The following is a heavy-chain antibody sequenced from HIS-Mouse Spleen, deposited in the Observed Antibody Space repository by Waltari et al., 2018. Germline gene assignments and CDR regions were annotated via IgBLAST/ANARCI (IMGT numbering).Heavy chain of an antibody. J-gene: IGHJ2*01. Sequence: QLQLQESGPGLVKPSETLSLTCTCPGGSISSSSYYLGWIRQPPGKGLEWIGSIYYSGSTYYNPSLKSRVTISVDTSKNQFSLKLSSVTAADTAVYYCAREIPYSSSWYDWYFDLWGRGTLVTVSS. V-gene: IGHV4-39*07. CDR2: IYYSGST. D-gene: IGHD6-13*01. CDR3: AREIPYSSSWYDWYFDL. CDR1: GGSISSSSYY.